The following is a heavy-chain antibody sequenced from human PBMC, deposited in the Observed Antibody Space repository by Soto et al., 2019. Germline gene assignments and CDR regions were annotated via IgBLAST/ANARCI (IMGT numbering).Heavy chain of an antibody. V-gene: IGHV3-73*01. Sequence: EVQLVESGGGLVQPGGSLKVSCAGLGFNFSDSALHWVRQPSGKGLEWIGRIRGRSKKFATSYATSVRGRFSLSRDDYKNTAYLQMTSVRDDDTCVHFCPGRGGDSLQDIWCQGTLVTVSS. J-gene: IGHJ4*02. D-gene: IGHD2-21*02. CDR2: IRGRSKKFAT. CDR3: PGRGGDSLQDI. CDR1: GFNFSDSA.